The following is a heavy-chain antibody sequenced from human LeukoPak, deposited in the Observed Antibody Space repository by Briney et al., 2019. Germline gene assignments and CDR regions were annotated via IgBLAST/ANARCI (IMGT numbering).Heavy chain of an antibody. V-gene: IGHV1-69*06. Sequence: SVQDSCQASVGTFSSYAIRWVRQAPGQGREWMGGSIPIFGTANYAQKFQGRVTITADKSTSTAYMELSSLRSEDTAVYYCARGYIVATITIGYYYGMDVWGKGTTVTVSS. D-gene: IGHD5-12*01. CDR3: ARGYIVATITIGYYYGMDV. CDR1: VGTFSSYA. J-gene: IGHJ6*04. CDR2: SIPIFGTA.